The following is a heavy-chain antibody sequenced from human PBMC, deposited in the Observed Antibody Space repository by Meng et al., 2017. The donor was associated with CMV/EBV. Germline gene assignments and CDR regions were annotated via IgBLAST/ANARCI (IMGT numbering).Heavy chain of an antibody. J-gene: IGHJ6*02. CDR3: TTVYRFLDGGGYYYGMDV. CDR1: GFTFSNAW. Sequence: GGSLRLSCAASGFTFSNAWMSWVRQAPGKGLEWVGRIKSKTDGGTTDYAAPVKGRFTISRDDSKNTLYLQMNSLKTEDTAVYYGTTVYRFLDGGGYYYGMDVWGQGTTVTVSS. V-gene: IGHV3-15*01. CDR2: IKSKTDGGTT. D-gene: IGHD3-3*01.